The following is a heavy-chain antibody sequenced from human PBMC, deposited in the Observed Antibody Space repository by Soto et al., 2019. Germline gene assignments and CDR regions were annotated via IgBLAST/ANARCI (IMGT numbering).Heavy chain of an antibody. V-gene: IGHV3-23*01. Sequence: SLRLSCAASGFTFSSYAMSWVRQAPGKGLEWVSAISGSGGSTYYADSVKGRFTISRDNSKNTLYLQMNSLRAEDTAVYYCAKPSGYCTNGVCYPYYYMDVWGKGTTVTVSS. CDR2: ISGSGGST. CDR3: AKPSGYCTNGVCYPYYYMDV. J-gene: IGHJ6*03. D-gene: IGHD2-8*01. CDR1: GFTFSSYA.